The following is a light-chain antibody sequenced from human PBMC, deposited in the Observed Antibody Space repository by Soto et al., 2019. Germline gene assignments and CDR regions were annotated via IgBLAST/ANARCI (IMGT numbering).Light chain of an antibody. Sequence: QSVLTQPPSASGTPGQRVTISCSGSSSNIGTNTVIWYQQLPGAAPRLLIYSDNQRPSGVPDRFSGSKSGTSASLAISGLQSEDEADYYCAAWDVSLLVFGVGTKLTVL. CDR3: AAWDVSLLV. J-gene: IGLJ2*01. CDR2: SDN. V-gene: IGLV1-44*01. CDR1: SSNIGTNT.